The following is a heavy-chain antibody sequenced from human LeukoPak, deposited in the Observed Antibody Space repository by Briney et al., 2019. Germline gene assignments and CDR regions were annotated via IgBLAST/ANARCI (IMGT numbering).Heavy chain of an antibody. CDR2: INHSGST. CDR1: GGSFSGYY. CDR3: ARGAPGITGAFDI. J-gene: IGHJ3*02. D-gene: IGHD1-14*01. Sequence: SETLSLTCAVYGGSFSGYYWSWIRQPPGKGLEWIGEINHSGSTNYNPSLKSRVTISVHTSKNQFSLKLSSVTGADTAVYYCARGAPGITGAFDIWGQGTMVPVSS. V-gene: IGHV4-34*01.